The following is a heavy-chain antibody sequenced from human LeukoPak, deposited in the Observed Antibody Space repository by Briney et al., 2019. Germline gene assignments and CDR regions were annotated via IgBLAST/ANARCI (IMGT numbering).Heavy chain of an antibody. J-gene: IGHJ6*02. Sequence: ASVNVSCKASGYTFTSYYMHWVRQAPGQGLEWMGIINPSGGSTSYAQKFQGRVTMTRDTSTSTVYIELSSLRSEDTAVYYCARDWAAPPNDYYYYYGMDVWGQGTTVTVSS. V-gene: IGHV1-46*01. CDR3: ARDWAAPPNDYYYYYGMDV. D-gene: IGHD1-1*01. CDR1: GYTFTSYY. CDR2: INPSGGST.